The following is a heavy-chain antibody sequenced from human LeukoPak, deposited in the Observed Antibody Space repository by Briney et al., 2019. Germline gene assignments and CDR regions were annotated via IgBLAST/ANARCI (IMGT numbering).Heavy chain of an antibody. CDR2: IIDGGSD. J-gene: IGHJ4*02. CDR3: SRESGPYSPFGH. D-gene: IGHD1-26*01. Sequence: PSETLSLTCAVYGGSFSGYYWTWIRQPPGKGLEWIGEIIDGGSDTYNPSLKSRVTMSLDESKNHLSLTLTSVTAADTAIYYCSRESGPYSPFGHWGQGILVTVTT. CDR1: GGSFSGYY. V-gene: IGHV4-34*12.